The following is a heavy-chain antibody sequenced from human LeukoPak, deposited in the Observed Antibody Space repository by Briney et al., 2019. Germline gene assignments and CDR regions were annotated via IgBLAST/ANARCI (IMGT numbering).Heavy chain of an antibody. CDR2: ISYDGNSK. CDR3: ARDDTYSGPHFDY. D-gene: IGHD5-12*01. Sequence: GGSLRLSCAASGFPFIGYTMHWVRQAPGKGLEWVALISYDGNSKYYADSVKGRFTISRDTSMDTLYLEMNSLRAEDTADYYCARDDTYSGPHFDYWGQGTLVTVSS. J-gene: IGHJ4*02. CDR1: GFPFIGYT. V-gene: IGHV3-30*04.